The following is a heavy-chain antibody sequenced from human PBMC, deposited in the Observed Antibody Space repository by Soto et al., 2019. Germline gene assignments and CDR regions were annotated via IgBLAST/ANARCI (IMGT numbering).Heavy chain of an antibody. V-gene: IGHV3-23*01. CDR3: ANGVLRPPNN. CDR1: GFTFIAYG. J-gene: IGHJ4*02. Sequence: PWRSLRLPCAASGFTFIAYGMSWARQAPGKGLEWVSGIVADGSTTHCADSVKGRFTISRDDSKNTLYLQMNSLRAEDTAVYYCANGVLRPPNNWGQGTLVTVSS. CDR2: IVADGSTT. D-gene: IGHD3-3*01.